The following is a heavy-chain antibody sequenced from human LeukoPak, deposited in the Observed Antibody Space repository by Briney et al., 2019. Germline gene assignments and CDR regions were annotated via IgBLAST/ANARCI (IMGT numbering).Heavy chain of an antibody. D-gene: IGHD4-17*01. Sequence: SQTLSLTCTVSGGSISSGDYYWSWIRQPPGKGLEWIGYIYYSGSTYYNPSLKSRVTISVDTSKNQFSLKLTSVTAADTAVYYCARETLTISRWFDPWGQGTLVTVSS. CDR1: GGSISSGDYY. J-gene: IGHJ5*02. V-gene: IGHV4-30-4*01. CDR2: IYYSGST. CDR3: ARETLTISRWFDP.